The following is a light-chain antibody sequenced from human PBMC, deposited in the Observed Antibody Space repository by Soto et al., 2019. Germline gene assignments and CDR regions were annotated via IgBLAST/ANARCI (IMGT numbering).Light chain of an antibody. J-gene: IGKJ1*01. Sequence: EIVMTQSPATVSVSPGERATLSCRASQSVNSNLVWYQQKPGQAPRLLIYGASTRATGIPARFSGSGSGTEFTLTISSLQSEVFAVYYCQQYKNWLWTFGQGTKVDIK. V-gene: IGKV3-15*01. CDR2: GAS. CDR3: QQYKNWLWT. CDR1: QSVNSN.